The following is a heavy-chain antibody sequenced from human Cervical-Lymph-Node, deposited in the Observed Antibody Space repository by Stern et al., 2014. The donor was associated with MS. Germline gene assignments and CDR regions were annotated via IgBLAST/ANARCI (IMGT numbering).Heavy chain of an antibody. CDR1: GFTFSSYG. CDR3: ARDYEDTSMLFDH. V-gene: IGHV3-30*03. J-gene: IGHJ4*02. CDR2: ISYDGNQK. D-gene: IGHD2-8*01. Sequence: MQLVESGGAVVQPGRSLRLSCAASGFTFSSYGMHWVRQAPGKGLEWGTVISYDGNQKYYEASVKGRFTISRDNSKNTLHLQMNSVTPDDTAIYYCARDYEDTSMLFDHWGQGTLVTVSS.